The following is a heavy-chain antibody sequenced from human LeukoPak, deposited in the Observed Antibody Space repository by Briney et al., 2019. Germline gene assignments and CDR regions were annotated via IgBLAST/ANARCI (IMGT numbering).Heavy chain of an antibody. CDR2: INPNSGGT. J-gene: IGHJ4*02. CDR3: ATGGAYYASGSYLY. D-gene: IGHD3-10*01. Sequence: ASVKVSCKASGYTFTSYYMHWVRQAPGQGLEWMGRINPNSGGTNYAQKFQGRVTMTRDTSISSAYMELSRLRSDDTAVYYCATGGAYYASGSYLYWGQGTLATVSS. V-gene: IGHV1-2*06. CDR1: GYTFTSYY.